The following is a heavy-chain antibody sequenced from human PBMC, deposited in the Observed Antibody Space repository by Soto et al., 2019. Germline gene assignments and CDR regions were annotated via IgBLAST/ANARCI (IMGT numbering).Heavy chain of an antibody. V-gene: IGHV1-69*08. Sequence: QVLVVQSGAEVKKPGSSVRVSCKASGGPFSSHTITWVRQAPGQGLEWMGRFIPILDTTNHAQRFQGRVTLTAETPKSTPYMALVGVGSKDPAIYYCSFRGRAKDFDFWGQGTQVTVSS. CDR3: SFRGRAKDFDF. D-gene: IGHD3-10*01. J-gene: IGHJ4*02. CDR2: FIPILDTT. CDR1: GGPFSSHT.